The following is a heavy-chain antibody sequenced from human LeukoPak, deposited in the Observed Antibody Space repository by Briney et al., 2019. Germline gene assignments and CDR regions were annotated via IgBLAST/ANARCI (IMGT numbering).Heavy chain of an antibody. D-gene: IGHD2-15*01. J-gene: IGHJ4*02. CDR3: ARDPASSFDY. V-gene: IGHV3-33*01. CDR2: IWYDGSKR. Sequence: AGRSLRLSCAASGFTFSSHGMHWVRQAPGKGLEWVAVIWYDGSKRYYADSVKGRFTISRDDSKNTLYLQMNSLRDEDTAVYYCARDPASSFDYWGQGTLVTVSS. CDR1: GFTFSSHG.